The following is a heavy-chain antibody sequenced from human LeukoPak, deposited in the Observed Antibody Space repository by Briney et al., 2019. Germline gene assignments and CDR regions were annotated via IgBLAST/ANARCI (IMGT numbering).Heavy chain of an antibody. Sequence: EASVKVSCKASGYTFTSYDINWVRQATGQGLEWMGWMNPNSGNTGYAQKFQGRVTMTRNTSISTAYMELSSLRSEDTAVYYCARAKRNYYGSGSYYNEGPWFDPWGQGTLVTVSS. J-gene: IGHJ5*02. D-gene: IGHD3-10*01. CDR3: ARAKRNYYGSGSYYNEGPWFDP. CDR1: GYTFTSYD. V-gene: IGHV1-8*01. CDR2: MNPNSGNT.